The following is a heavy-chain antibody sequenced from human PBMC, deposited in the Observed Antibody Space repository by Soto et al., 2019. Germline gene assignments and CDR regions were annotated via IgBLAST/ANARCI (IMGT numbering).Heavy chain of an antibody. D-gene: IGHD6-13*01. CDR2: VYYTGTT. J-gene: IGHJ4*02. CDR3: ARDLAAVPRAFDY. V-gene: IGHV4-59*01. CDR1: GGSISSYF. Sequence: QVQLQESGPGLLKPSETLSLTCTVSGGSISSYFYIWVRQPPGKGLEWIGSVYYTGTTDYNPPLKSRVTISVDTSKTQCSLSLRSVTAAYTAVYYCARDLAAVPRAFDYWGRGTLVTVSS.